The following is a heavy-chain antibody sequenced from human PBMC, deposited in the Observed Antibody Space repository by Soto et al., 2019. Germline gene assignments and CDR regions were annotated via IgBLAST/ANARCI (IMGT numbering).Heavy chain of an antibody. J-gene: IGHJ6*02. CDR2: ISSNGNQK. D-gene: IGHD2-15*01. Sequence: QVQLVESGGGVVQPGRSLRLSCAASGFTLSSHAIHWVRQPPGKGLAWVAVISSNGNQKDYADSLKGRFTISSDHSKNTLYLQMNSLRPEDTAVYYCARDRRYCSPNSCNSRSDYYYYGMDVWGQGATVTVS. V-gene: IGHV3-30-3*01. CDR3: ARDRRYCSPNSCNSRSDYYYYGMDV. CDR1: GFTLSSHA.